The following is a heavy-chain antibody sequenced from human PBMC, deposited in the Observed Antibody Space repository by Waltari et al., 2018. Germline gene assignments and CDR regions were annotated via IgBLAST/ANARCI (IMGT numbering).Heavy chain of an antibody. D-gene: IGHD6-13*01. CDR3: ARSLIAAAGY. Sequence: EVQLVESGGGLVQPGGSLRLSCAASGFTFSSYSMNWVRQAPGKGLEWVSYISSSSSTIYYADSVKGRFTISRDNAKNSLYLQMNSLRAEDTAVYYWARSLIAAAGYWGQGTLVTVSS. V-gene: IGHV3-48*04. CDR2: ISSSSSTI. CDR1: GFTFSSYS. J-gene: IGHJ4*02.